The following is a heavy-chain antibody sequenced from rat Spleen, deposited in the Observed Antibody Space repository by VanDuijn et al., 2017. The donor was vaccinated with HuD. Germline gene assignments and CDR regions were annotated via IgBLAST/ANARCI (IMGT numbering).Heavy chain of an antibody. CDR1: GYSITSSYR. V-gene: IGHV3-3*01. D-gene: IGHD1-12*01. CDR2: INSAGST. CDR3: ARYRDSYGHVGIFDN. Sequence: EVQLQESGPGLVKPSQSLSLTCSVTGYSITSSYRWNWIRKFPGSKLEWMGYINSAGSTIYNPSLKSRISITRDTSKNQFFLQVNSVTTEDTATYYCARYRDSYGHVGIFDNWGQGVMVTVSS. J-gene: IGHJ2*01.